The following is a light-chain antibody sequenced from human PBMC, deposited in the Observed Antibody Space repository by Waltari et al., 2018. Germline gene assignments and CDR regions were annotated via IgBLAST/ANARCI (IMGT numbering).Light chain of an antibody. CDR2: GAS. Sequence: EIVMTQSPATLSVSPGERATLSCRASQSVSSTLAWYQQKPGQAPRILIYGASTRATGIPARFSGSGSGTEFTLTISSMQSEDFAVYYCQQYNNWPPVTFGPGTKVDIK. CDR1: QSVSST. V-gene: IGKV3-15*01. CDR3: QQYNNWPPVT. J-gene: IGKJ3*01.